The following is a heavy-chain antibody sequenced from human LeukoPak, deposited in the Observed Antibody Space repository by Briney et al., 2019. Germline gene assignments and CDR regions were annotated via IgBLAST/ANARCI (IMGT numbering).Heavy chain of an antibody. D-gene: IGHD1-1*01. J-gene: IGHJ3*02. Sequence: ASVKVSCKASGYTFTSYGISWVRQAPGQGLEWMGWISAYNGNTNYAQKFQGRVTMTRDTSISTAYMELSRLRSDDTAVYYCARDGRERRAFDIWGQGTMVTVSS. CDR3: ARDGRERRAFDI. CDR2: ISAYNGNT. CDR1: GYTFTSYG. V-gene: IGHV1-18*01.